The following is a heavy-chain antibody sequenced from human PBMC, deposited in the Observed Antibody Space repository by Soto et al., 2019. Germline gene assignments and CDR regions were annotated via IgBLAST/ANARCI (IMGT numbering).Heavy chain of an antibody. CDR2: ISAYNGNT. Sequence: ASVKVSCKASGYTFTSYGISWVRQAPGQGLEWMGWISAYNGNTNYAQKLQGRVTMTTDTSTSTAYMELRSLRSDDTAVYYCARDHSGLDYYGMDVWGHGTTVTVSS. CDR1: GYTFTSYG. V-gene: IGHV1-18*01. D-gene: IGHD6-25*01. J-gene: IGHJ6*02. CDR3: ARDHSGLDYYGMDV.